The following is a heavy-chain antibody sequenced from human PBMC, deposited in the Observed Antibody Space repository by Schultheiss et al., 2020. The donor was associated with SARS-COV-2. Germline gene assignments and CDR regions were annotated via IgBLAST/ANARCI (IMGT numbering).Heavy chain of an antibody. J-gene: IGHJ4*02. Sequence: GSLRLSCAASGFTFSSYGMHWVRQAPGKGLEWVAVIWYDGSNKYYGDSVKGRFIISRDNSKNTLYLQMNSLRAEDTAVYYCARWLLPFDYWGQGTLVTVSS. CDR2: IWYDGSNK. V-gene: IGHV3-33*01. CDR3: ARWLLPFDY. D-gene: IGHD6-19*01. CDR1: GFTFSSYG.